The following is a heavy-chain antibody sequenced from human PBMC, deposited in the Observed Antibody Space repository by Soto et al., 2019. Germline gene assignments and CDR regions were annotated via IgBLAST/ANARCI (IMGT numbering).Heavy chain of an antibody. J-gene: IGHJ6*02. D-gene: IGHD6-25*01. Sequence: QVQLQESGPGLVKPSQTLSLTCTVSGGSISSGGYYWSWIRQHPGKGLEWIGYIYYSGSTYYNPSLKSRVTIXXDXSXSQFSLKLSSVTAADTAVYYCASISAIAQDYYGMDVWGQGTTVTVSS. CDR2: IYYSGST. CDR3: ASISAIAQDYYGMDV. V-gene: IGHV4-31*03. CDR1: GGSISSGGYY.